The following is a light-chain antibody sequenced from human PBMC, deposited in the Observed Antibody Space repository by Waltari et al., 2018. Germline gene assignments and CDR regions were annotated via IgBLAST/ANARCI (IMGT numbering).Light chain of an antibody. Sequence: EIVMTQSPATLSVSPGERATLSCRASQSVSSNLAWYQQKPGQAPRPLIYGAPTMATGIPARFSGSGSGTEFTLTISSLQSEDFAVYYCQQYNNWPRGTFGQGTKVEIK. CDR2: GAP. V-gene: IGKV3-15*01. J-gene: IGKJ1*01. CDR1: QSVSSN. CDR3: QQYNNWPRGT.